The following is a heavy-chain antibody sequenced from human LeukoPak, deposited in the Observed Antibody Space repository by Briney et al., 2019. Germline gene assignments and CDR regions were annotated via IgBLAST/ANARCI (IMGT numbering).Heavy chain of an antibody. Sequence: GSLRLSCAASGFTFSSYAMSWVRQPPGKGLEWIGSIYYSGSTYYNPSLKGRVTISVDTSKNQFSLKLSSVTAADTAVYYCARHQLYGDALMYYYYYMDVWGKGTTVTISS. CDR3: ARHQLYGDALMYYYYYMDV. CDR2: IYYSGST. D-gene: IGHD4-17*01. CDR1: GFTFSSYA. J-gene: IGHJ6*03. V-gene: IGHV4-39*01.